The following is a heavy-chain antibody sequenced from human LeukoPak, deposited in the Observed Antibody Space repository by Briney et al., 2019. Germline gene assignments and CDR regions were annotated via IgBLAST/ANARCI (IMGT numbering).Heavy chain of an antibody. CDR3: AKTLGYCSSTSCRGYYYYMDV. CDR2: ISGSGGST. V-gene: IGHV3-23*01. CDR1: GFTFSSYA. Sequence: PGGSLRLSCAASGFTFSSYAMSWVRQAPGKGLEWVSAISGSGGSTYYADSVKGRFTISRDNSKNTLYLQMNSLRAEDTAVYYCAKTLGYCSSTSCRGYYYYMDVWGKGTTVTVSS. D-gene: IGHD2-2*01. J-gene: IGHJ6*03.